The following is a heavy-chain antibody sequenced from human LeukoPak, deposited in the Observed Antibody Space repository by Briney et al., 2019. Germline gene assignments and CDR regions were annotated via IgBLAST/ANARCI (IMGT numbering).Heavy chain of an antibody. V-gene: IGHV4-4*07. D-gene: IGHD1-26*01. J-gene: IGHJ4*02. CDR2: IYTSEST. Sequence: SETLSLTCTVSGGSISSYYWNWIRQPAGKGLEGIGRIYTSESTNYNPSLKSRVTMSVDTSNNQFSLRLNSVTAADTAVYYCARAPIPSHSGSYKYFDYWGQGILVTVSS. CDR3: ARAPIPSHSGSYKYFDY. CDR1: GGSISSYY.